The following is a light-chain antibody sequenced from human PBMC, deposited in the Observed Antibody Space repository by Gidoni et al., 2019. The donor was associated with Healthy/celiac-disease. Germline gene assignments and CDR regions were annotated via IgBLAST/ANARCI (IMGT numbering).Light chain of an antibody. J-gene: IGLJ3*02. CDR3: QSYASSLSGSWV. CDR1: SSNIGAGSD. Sequence: QSVLTPPPSVSGAPGQRVTISCTGSSSNIGAGSDVHWYQQLPGTAPNILIYGNSNRPSGVPDRFSGSKSGTSASLAITGLQAEDEADYYCQSYASSLSGSWVFGGGTKLTVL. V-gene: IGLV1-40*01. CDR2: GNS.